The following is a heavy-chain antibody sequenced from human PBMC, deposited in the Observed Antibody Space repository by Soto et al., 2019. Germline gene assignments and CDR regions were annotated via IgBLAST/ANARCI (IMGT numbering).Heavy chain of an antibody. CDR3: AKDQGCSGWGVYYYYGMDV. J-gene: IGHJ6*02. Sequence: EVQLLESGGGLVQPGGSLRLSCAASGFTFSSYAMSWVRQAPGKGLEWVSAISGSGGSTYYADSVKGRFTISRDNSKNTLYLQMNSLRAEDTAVYYCAKDQGCSGWGVYYYYGMDVWGQGTTVTVSS. CDR2: ISGSGGST. D-gene: IGHD6-19*01. CDR1: GFTFSSYA. V-gene: IGHV3-23*01.